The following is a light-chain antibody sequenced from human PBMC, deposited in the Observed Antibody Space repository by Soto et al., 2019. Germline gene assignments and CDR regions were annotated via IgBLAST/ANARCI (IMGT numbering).Light chain of an antibody. CDR3: QQYGSSPRT. CDR2: GAS. Sequence: EIVLTQSPGTRSLSPGERATLSCRASQSVSSNFLAWYQQKPGQAPRLLIYGASSRATGIPDRFSGSGSGTDFTLTISRLEPEDFAVYYCQQYGSSPRTFGQGTKVEIK. J-gene: IGKJ1*01. V-gene: IGKV3-20*01. CDR1: QSVSSNF.